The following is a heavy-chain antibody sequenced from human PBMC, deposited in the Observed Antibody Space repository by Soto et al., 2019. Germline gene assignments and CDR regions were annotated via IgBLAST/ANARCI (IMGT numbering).Heavy chain of an antibody. J-gene: IGHJ4*02. CDR2: ISSSSSYI. V-gene: IGHV3-21*01. D-gene: IGHD5-18*01. Sequence: EVQLVESGGGLVKPGGSLRLSCAASGFTFSSYSMNWVRQAPGKGLEWVASISSSSSYIYYADSVKGRLTISRDNAKNSLYLQMNSLRAEDTVVYYCARDQPVYSYGYGLGYWGQGTLVTVSS. CDR3: ARDQPVYSYGYGLGY. CDR1: GFTFSSYS.